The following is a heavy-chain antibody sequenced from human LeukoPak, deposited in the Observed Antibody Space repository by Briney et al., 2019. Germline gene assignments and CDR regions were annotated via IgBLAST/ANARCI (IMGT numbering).Heavy chain of an antibody. Sequence: ASVKVSCKASGYTFTSYGISWVRQAPGQGLEWMGWISAYNGNTNYAQKLQGRVTMTTDTSTSTAYMELRSLRSDDTAVYYCAREDDILTGWSCMDVWGQGTTVTVSS. J-gene: IGHJ6*02. D-gene: IGHD3-9*01. CDR1: GYTFTSYG. CDR3: AREDDILTGWSCMDV. CDR2: ISAYNGNT. V-gene: IGHV1-18*01.